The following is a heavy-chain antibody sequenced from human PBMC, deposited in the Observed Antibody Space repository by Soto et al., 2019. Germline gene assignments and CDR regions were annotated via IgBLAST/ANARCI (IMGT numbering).Heavy chain of an antibody. CDR2: INHSGST. D-gene: IGHD3-3*01. Sequence: SETLSLTCAVYGGSFSGYYWSWIRQPPGKGLEWIGEINHSGSTNYNPSLKSRVTISVDTSKNQFSLKLSSVTAADTAVYYCARGRDDFWSGKMRGYYMDVWGKGTTVTVSS. CDR1: GGSFSGYY. CDR3: ARGRDDFWSGKMRGYYMDV. V-gene: IGHV4-34*01. J-gene: IGHJ6*03.